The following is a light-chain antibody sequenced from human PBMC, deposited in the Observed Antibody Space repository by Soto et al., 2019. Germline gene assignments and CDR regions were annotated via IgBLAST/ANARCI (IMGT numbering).Light chain of an antibody. V-gene: IGKV3-11*01. Sequence: EIVLTQAPVTLSLSPGEGATLSCKASQNINTNLGWYQQKPGQAPRLLIYDASLRATGIPARFTGSGSGTDFTLTINSLEPEDFAVYYCQQRGNWPRTWAFSQGTKVEVK. CDR1: QNINTN. CDR2: DAS. J-gene: IGKJ1*01. CDR3: QQRGNWPRTWA.